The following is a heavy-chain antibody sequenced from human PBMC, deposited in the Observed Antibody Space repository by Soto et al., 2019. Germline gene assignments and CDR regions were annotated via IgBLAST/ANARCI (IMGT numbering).Heavy chain of an antibody. Sequence: GGSLRLSCAASGFTFSIYAMTWVRQAPGKGLEWVSGLSSSGGTTHYADSVKGRFTISRDNSKNTLFLQMNSLRAEDTAVYYCAKLPRGSSPENAYWGQGTLVTVSS. D-gene: IGHD6-6*01. CDR1: GFTFSIYA. CDR3: AKLPRGSSPENAY. V-gene: IGHV3-23*01. CDR2: LSSSGGTT. J-gene: IGHJ4*02.